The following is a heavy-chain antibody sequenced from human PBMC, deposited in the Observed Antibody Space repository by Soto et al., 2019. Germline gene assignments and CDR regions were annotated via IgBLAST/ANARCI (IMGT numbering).Heavy chain of an antibody. D-gene: IGHD3-3*01. CDR3: ARTEPYYDFWSLRARGMDV. CDR1: GFTFSSYE. Sequence: GGSLRLSCAASGFTFSSYEMNWVRQAPGEGLEWVSYISSSGSTIYYADSVKGRFTISRDNAKNSLYLQMNSLRAEDTAVYYCARTEPYYDFWSLRARGMDVWGQGTTVTVSS. CDR2: ISSSGSTI. J-gene: IGHJ6*02. V-gene: IGHV3-48*03.